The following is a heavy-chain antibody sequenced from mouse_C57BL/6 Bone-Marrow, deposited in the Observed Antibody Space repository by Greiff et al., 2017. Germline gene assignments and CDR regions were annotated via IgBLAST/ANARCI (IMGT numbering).Heavy chain of an antibody. D-gene: IGHD2-5*01. V-gene: IGHV1-64*01. CDR3: ARDYSNYEAMDY. Sequence: HVQLQQPGAELVKPGASVKLSCKASGYTFTSYWMHWVKQRPGQGLEWIGMIHPTSGSTNYNEKFKSKATLTVDKSSSTAYMQLSSLTSEDSAVYYCARDYSNYEAMDYWGQGTSVTVSS. CDR2: IHPTSGST. J-gene: IGHJ4*01. CDR1: GYTFTSYW.